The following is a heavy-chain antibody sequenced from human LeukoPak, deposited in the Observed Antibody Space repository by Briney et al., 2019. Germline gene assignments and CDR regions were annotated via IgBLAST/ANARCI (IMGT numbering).Heavy chain of an antibody. D-gene: IGHD7-27*01. Sequence: GGTLRLSCAASGFTFSRYGMHWVRQAPGKGLEWVSGISPSGGGTYYADSVKGRFTISRDDSKNTLSLQMNSLRVEDTAVYYCAQDLAWGAFDHWGQGTLVTVSS. CDR2: ISPSGGGT. J-gene: IGHJ4*02. CDR3: AQDLAWGAFDH. CDR1: GFTFSRYG. V-gene: IGHV3-23*01.